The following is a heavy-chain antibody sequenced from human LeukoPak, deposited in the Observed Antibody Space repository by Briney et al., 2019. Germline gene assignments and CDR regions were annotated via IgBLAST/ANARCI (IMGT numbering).Heavy chain of an antibody. J-gene: IGHJ4*02. Sequence: PGGSLRLSCAASGFTVSSNDMTWVRQTPGKGLEWVSIIYSGGKTYYADSVKGRFTISRDNSKNTLYLQMNSLRAEDTAVFYCARDRPGDGYFDYWGQGTLVTDSS. CDR2: IYSGGKT. CDR3: ARDRPGDGYFDY. D-gene: IGHD3-10*01. CDR1: GFTVSSND. V-gene: IGHV3-66*01.